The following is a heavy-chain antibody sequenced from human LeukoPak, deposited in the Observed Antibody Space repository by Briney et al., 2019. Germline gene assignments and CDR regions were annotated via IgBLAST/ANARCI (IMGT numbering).Heavy chain of an antibody. D-gene: IGHD3/OR15-3a*01. CDR2: ISGSGGST. CDR1: GFTFSNTW. J-gene: IGHJ4*02. Sequence: GGSLRLSCAASGFTFSNTWMSWVRQAPGKGLEWVSAISGSGGSTYYADSVKGRFTISRDNSKNTLYLQMNSLRAEDTAVYYCAKVGFGPPDYWGQGTLVTVSS. CDR3: AKVGFGPPDY. V-gene: IGHV3-23*01.